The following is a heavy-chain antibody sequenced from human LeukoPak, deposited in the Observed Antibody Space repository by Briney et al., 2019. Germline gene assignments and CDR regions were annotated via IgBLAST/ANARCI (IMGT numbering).Heavy chain of an antibody. CDR2: ISGSGGST. V-gene: IGHV3-23*01. CDR3: SKEDDYRYWGAKNDY. D-gene: IGHD4-11*01. Sequence: GGSLRLSCAASGFTFSSYAMSWVRQAPGKGLEWVSAISGSGGSTYYADSVKGRFTISRDNSKNTLYLQMNSLRAQDTAVYFFSKEDDYRYWGAKNDYWGQGTLVTVSS. CDR1: GFTFSSYA. J-gene: IGHJ4*02.